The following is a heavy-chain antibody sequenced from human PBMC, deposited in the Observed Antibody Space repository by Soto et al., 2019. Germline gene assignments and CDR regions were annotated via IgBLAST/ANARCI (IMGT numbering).Heavy chain of an antibody. Sequence: SETLSLTCTVSGGSISSYYWSWIREPPEKGLECIGYIYYSGITNYNPSLKSRVTISVDTSKNQFSLKLTSVTAADTAVYYCARDNGYSYGYNLDHWGQGTLVT. CDR3: ARDNGYSYGYNLDH. CDR2: IYYSGIT. V-gene: IGHV4-59*01. J-gene: IGHJ4*02. CDR1: GGSISSYY. D-gene: IGHD5-18*01.